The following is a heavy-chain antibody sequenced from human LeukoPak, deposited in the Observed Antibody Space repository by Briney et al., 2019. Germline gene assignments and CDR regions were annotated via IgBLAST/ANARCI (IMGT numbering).Heavy chain of an antibody. V-gene: IGHV4-34*01. Sequence: SETLSLTCAVYGGSFSGYYWSWIRQPPGKGLEWIGEINHSRSTNYSASLKSRVTISVDMSKNQFSLKLSSVTAADTAVYYCADYYYDSSGYSDYWGQGTLVTVSS. CDR2: INHSRST. D-gene: IGHD3-22*01. CDR3: ADYYYDSSGYSDY. J-gene: IGHJ4*02. CDR1: GGSFSGYY.